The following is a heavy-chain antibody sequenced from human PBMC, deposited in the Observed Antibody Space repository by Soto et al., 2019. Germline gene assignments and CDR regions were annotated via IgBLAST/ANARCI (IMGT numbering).Heavy chain of an antibody. CDR1: ARGGD. D-gene: IGHD6-19*01. J-gene: IGHJ3*02. CDR2: IYWDNEE. CDR3: TQAQTVAGSFNI. V-gene: IGHV2-5*02. Sequence: SGPTLVNPTQTLTLTCTFTARGGDVGWIRQPPGKALEWLALIYWDNEERYSPSLKSRLTITKDTSKNQVVLTMTNMDPVDTATYYCTQAQTVAGSFNIWGQGAMVTVSS.